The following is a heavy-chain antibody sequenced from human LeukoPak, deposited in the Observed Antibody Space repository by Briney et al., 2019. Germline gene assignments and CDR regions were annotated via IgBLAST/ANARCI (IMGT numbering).Heavy chain of an antibody. J-gene: IGHJ4*02. D-gene: IGHD3-10*01. V-gene: IGHV1-69*05. CDR1: GGTFSSYA. CDR2: TIPIFGTA. Sequence: GASVKVSCKASGGTFSSYAISWVRQAPGQGLEWMGRTIPIFGTANYAQKFQGRVTITTDESTSTAYMELSSLRSEDTAVYYCASAGYYYGSGSYYNGPFDYWGQGTLVTVSS. CDR3: ASAGYYYGSGSYYNGPFDY.